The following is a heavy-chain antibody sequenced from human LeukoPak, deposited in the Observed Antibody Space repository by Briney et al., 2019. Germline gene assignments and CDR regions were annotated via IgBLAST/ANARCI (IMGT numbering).Heavy chain of an antibody. V-gene: IGHV1-58*01. D-gene: IGHD4-17*01. CDR3: AATLTVTTGSTYYGMDV. CDR1: GFTFGTSA. CDR2: IVVGSGNT. Sequence: SVKVSCKASGFTFGTSAVQWVRQARGQRLEWIGWIVVGSGNTNYAQKFQERVSITRDMSTRTAYMELSSLRSEDTAVYYCAATLTVTTGSTYYGMDVWGQGTTVTVSS. J-gene: IGHJ6*02.